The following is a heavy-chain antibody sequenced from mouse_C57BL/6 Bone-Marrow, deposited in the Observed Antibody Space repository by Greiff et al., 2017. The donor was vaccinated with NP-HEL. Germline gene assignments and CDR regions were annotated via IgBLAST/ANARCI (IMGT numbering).Heavy chain of an antibody. D-gene: IGHD1-1*02. J-gene: IGHJ3*01. V-gene: IGHV5-4*03. Sequence: EVKLVESGGGLVKPGGSLKLSCAASGFTFSSYAMSWVRQTPEKRLEWVATISDGGSYTYYPDNVKGRFTISRDNAKNNLYLQMSHLKSEDTAMYYCARGLDYVGFAYWGQGTLVTVSA. CDR1: GFTFSSYA. CDR3: ARGLDYVGFAY. CDR2: ISDGGSYT.